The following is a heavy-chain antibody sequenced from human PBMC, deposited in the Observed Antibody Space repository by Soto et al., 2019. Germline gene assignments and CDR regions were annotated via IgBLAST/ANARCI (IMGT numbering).Heavy chain of an antibody. J-gene: IGHJ4*02. V-gene: IGHV3-23*01. Sequence: PGGSLRLSCAASGFTFGHSAMSWVRQAPGKGLEWVAAISGTGGAAYYADSVKGHFTISRDNSRNTLFLQMNSLRVDDTAIYHCAKPEEVVRGFDFWGLGTLVTVSS. CDR3: AKPEEVVRGFDF. D-gene: IGHD3-10*01. CDR1: GFTFGHSA. CDR2: ISGTGGAA.